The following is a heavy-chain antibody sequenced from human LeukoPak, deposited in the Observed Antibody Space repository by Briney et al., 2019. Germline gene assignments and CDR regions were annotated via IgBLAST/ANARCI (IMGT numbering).Heavy chain of an antibody. Sequence: SETLSLTWTVSGGSISSYYWSWIRQPPGRGLEWIGYIYYSGSTNYNPSLKSRVTISVDTSKNQFSLKLSSVTAADTAVYYCARVVSQAAPDWYMDVWGGGTVVIVSS. CDR3: ARVVSQAAPDWYMDV. V-gene: IGHV4-59*01. J-gene: IGHJ2*01. CDR2: IYYSGST. CDR1: GGSISSYY. D-gene: IGHD2-21*01.